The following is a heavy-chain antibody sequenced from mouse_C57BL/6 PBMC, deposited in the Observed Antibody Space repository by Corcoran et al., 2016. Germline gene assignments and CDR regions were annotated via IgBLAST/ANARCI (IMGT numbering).Heavy chain of an antibody. V-gene: IGHV9-3*01. Sequence: QIQLVQSGPELKKPGETVKISCKASGYTFTTYGMSWVKQAPGKGLKWMGWINTYSGVPTYADDFKGRFAFSLETSASTAYLQINNLKNEDTATYFCARLGWLLRSGCDYWGQGTTLTVSS. D-gene: IGHD2-3*01. J-gene: IGHJ2*01. CDR1: GYTFTTYG. CDR2: INTYSGVP. CDR3: ARLGWLLRSGCDY.